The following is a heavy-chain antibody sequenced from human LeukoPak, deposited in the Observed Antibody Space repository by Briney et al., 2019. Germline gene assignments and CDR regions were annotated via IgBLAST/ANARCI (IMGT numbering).Heavy chain of an antibody. Sequence: PGGSLRLSCAASGFTYREHAMGWVRQAPGKGLEWVSATGSNGVTYYADSVKGRFTISRDNSKNALYLQMNGLRADDTAVYYCGIRDTSDYYVFWGQGTLVTVSS. CDR3: GIRDTSDYYVF. D-gene: IGHD3-22*01. V-gene: IGHV3-23*01. CDR1: GFTYREHA. CDR2: TGSNGVT. J-gene: IGHJ4*02.